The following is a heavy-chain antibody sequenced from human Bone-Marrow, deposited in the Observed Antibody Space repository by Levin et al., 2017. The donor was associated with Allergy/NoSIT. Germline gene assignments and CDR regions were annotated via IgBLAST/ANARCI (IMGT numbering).Heavy chain of an antibody. CDR2: ISSRNTTI. J-gene: IGHJ4*02. D-gene: IGHD3-10*01. CDR3: AREGLFMVRVFDY. V-gene: IGHV3-69-1*02. CDR1: GFTLSDYY. Sequence: GGSLRLSCAASGFTLSDYYMNWVRQAPGKGLEWVSYISSRNTTIYYADSVKGRFTISRDNAENSLYLQMNSLRAEDTAIYYCAREGLFMVRVFDYWGRGTLVTVSS.